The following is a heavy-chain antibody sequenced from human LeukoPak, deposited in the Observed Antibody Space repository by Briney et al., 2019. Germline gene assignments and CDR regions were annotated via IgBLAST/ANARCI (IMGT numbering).Heavy chain of an antibody. CDR2: IYPGDSDT. Sequence: CESLQISCTGSGYSFTSYWIGCVGQMPRKAREWMGIIYPGDSDTRYSPSFQGQVTISADKSISTAYLHRSSLKASDTAMYYCARGRRDNWFAPWGQGTLVTVSS. V-gene: IGHV5-51*01. CDR1: GYSFTSYW. CDR3: ARGRRDNWFAP. J-gene: IGHJ5*02.